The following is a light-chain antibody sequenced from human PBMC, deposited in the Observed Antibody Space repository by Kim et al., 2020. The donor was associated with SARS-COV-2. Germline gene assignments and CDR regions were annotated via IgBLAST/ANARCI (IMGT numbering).Light chain of an antibody. Sequence: EIVLTQSPGTLSLSPGERATFSCRASQSISSTYLAWYQHKSGQSPRLLIYAASNRATGIPDRFSGSGSGTDFTLTISRLEPEDFAVYYCQHFGSSLYTFGQGTKLEI. J-gene: IGKJ2*01. V-gene: IGKV3-20*01. CDR2: AAS. CDR1: QSISSTY. CDR3: QHFGSSLYT.